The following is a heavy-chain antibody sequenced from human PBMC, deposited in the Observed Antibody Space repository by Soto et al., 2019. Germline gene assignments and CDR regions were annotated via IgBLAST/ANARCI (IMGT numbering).Heavy chain of an antibody. D-gene: IGHD1-7*01. CDR2: IYSGGRT. Sequence: GGSLRLSCAASGFTVSSNYMTWVRQAPGKGLEWVSVIYSGGRTDYADSVKGRFTISRDNSRNTLYLQMNSLRAEDTAVYYCARHLGGTSTDYWGQGNLVTFSS. V-gene: IGHV3-53*01. CDR3: ARHLGGTSTDY. J-gene: IGHJ4*02. CDR1: GFTVSSNY.